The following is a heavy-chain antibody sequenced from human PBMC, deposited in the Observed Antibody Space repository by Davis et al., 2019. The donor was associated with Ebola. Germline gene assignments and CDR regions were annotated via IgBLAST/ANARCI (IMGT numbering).Heavy chain of an antibody. V-gene: IGHV3-30-3*01. D-gene: IGHD1-26*01. Sequence: SCKASGYTFTSYAMSWVRQAPGKGLEWVAVISYDGSNKYYADSVKGRFTISRDNSNNTLYLQMNSLRAEDTAVYYCALLWDWKLLWSDYWGQGTLVTVSS. CDR2: ISYDGSNK. CDR3: ALLWDWKLLWSDY. CDR1: GYTFTSYA. J-gene: IGHJ4*02.